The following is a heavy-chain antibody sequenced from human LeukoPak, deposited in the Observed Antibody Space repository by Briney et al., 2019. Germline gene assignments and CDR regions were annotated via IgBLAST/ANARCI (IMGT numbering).Heavy chain of an antibody. V-gene: IGHV1-24*01. CDR3: ATYPPNCSGGSCYTDRWFDP. J-gene: IGHJ5*02. CDR2: FDPEDGET. CDR1: GYTLTELS. D-gene: IGHD2-15*01. Sequence: ASVKVSCKVSGYTLTELSMHWVRQAPGKGLEWMGGFDPEDGETIYAQKFQGRVTMTEDTSTDTAYMELSSLRSEDTAVYYCATYPPNCSGGSCYTDRWFDPWGQGTLVTVSS.